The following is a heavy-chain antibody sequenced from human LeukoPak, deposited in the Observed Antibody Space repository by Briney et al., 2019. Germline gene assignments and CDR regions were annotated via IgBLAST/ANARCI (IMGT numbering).Heavy chain of an antibody. Sequence: SETLSLTCTVSGYSISSGYYWSWIRQTPGKGLEWIGYIHNSGSTKYNPSLKSPVSISVDTSKNQFSLKVNSVTAADTAVYYCARGGGWGNWNDAVDYWGQGTLVTVSS. D-gene: IGHD1-1*01. J-gene: IGHJ4*02. CDR1: GYSISSGYY. CDR2: IHNSGST. V-gene: IGHV4-61*01. CDR3: ARGGGWGNWNDAVDY.